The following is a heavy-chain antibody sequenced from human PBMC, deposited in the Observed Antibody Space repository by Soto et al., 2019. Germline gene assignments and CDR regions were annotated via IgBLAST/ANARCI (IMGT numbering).Heavy chain of an antibody. Sequence: GGSLRLSCAASGFTFSSYAMHWVRQAPGKGLEWVAVISYDGSNKYYADSVKGRFTISRDNSKNTLYLQMNSLRAEDTAVYYCARDVKYYFDYWGQGTLVTVSS. CDR3: ARDVKYYFDY. CDR1: GFTFSSYA. V-gene: IGHV3-30-3*01. J-gene: IGHJ4*02. CDR2: ISYDGSNK.